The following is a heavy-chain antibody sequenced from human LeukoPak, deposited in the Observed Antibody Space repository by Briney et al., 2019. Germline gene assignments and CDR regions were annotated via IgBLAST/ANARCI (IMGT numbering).Heavy chain of an antibody. J-gene: IGHJ4*02. Sequence: TGGSLRLSCAASGFTFSDYYMSWIRQAPGKGLEWVSYISSSGSTIYYADFVKGRFTISRDNAKNSLYLQMNSLRAEDTAVYYCARDVDYANPRHDYWGQGTLVTVSS. CDR3: ARDVDYANPRHDY. CDR2: ISSSGSTI. CDR1: GFTFSDYY. V-gene: IGHV3-11*04. D-gene: IGHD4/OR15-4a*01.